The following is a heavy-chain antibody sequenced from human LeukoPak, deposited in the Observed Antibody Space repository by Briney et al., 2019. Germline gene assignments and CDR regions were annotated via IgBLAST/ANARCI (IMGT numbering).Heavy chain of an antibody. CDR1: GGTFSSYA. CDR3: ARDHSSGLYYFDY. V-gene: IGHV1-69*13. Sequence: ASVKVSCKASGGTFSSYAINWVRQAPGQGLEWMGEIIPIFGTANYAQKFQGRVTITADESTSTAYMELSSLRSEDTAVYYCARDHSSGLYYFDYWGQGTLVTVSS. J-gene: IGHJ4*02. D-gene: IGHD6-19*01. CDR2: IIPIFGTA.